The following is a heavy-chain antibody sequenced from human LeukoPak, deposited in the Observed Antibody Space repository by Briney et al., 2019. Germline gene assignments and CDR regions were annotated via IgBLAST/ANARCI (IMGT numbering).Heavy chain of an antibody. CDR1: GGSMTSDTYY. J-gene: IGHJ4*02. Sequence: SETLSLTCTVSGGSMTSDTYYWSWIRQPAGKGLEWIGRIYNSGSTNYNPSLKSRLTISLDTSKNQFSLKLTSVTAADTAVYYCARQQRNRIAAAGTGFFYWGQGTLVTVSS. V-gene: IGHV4-61*02. D-gene: IGHD6-13*01. CDR3: ARQQRNRIAAAGTGFFY. CDR2: IYNSGST.